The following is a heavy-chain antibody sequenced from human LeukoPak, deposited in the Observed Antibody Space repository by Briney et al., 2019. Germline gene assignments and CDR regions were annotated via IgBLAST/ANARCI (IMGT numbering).Heavy chain of an antibody. CDR2: IRTDGTIT. J-gene: IGHJ6*03. Sequence: GGSLRLSCAASGFTFSSYWMHWVRQAPGKGLVWVSRIRTDGTITTYADSVKGRFSISRDNAKNTLHLQVNSLRVEDTAVYYCAKDRGTTSFYMDVWGKGTTVTVSS. D-gene: IGHD1-26*01. CDR3: AKDRGTTSFYMDV. V-gene: IGHV3-74*03. CDR1: GFTFSSYW.